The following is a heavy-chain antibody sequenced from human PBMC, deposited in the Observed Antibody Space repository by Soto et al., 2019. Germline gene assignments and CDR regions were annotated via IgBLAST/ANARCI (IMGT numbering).Heavy chain of an antibody. V-gene: IGHV3-7*01. Sequence: SLRLSCAASGFKFSNYWMTWVRQAPGKGLEWVTNIDQDGSRAHYVDSVKGRFTVTRDNAENSVYLQMNSLKAEDTAVYYCARLYGDASTFDYWGHGTLVTVSS. D-gene: IGHD3-16*02. CDR1: GFKFSNYW. CDR3: ARLYGDASTFDY. CDR2: IDQDGSRA. J-gene: IGHJ4*01.